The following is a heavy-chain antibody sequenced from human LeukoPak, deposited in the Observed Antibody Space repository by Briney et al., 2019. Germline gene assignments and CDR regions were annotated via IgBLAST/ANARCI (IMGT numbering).Heavy chain of an antibody. V-gene: IGHV3-49*04. CDR1: GFTLGDYA. CDR2: IRSKAYGGTT. D-gene: IGHD3-3*01. J-gene: IGHJ4*02. Sequence: PGGSLRLSCTASGFTLGDYAMSWVRQAPGKGLEWVGFIRSKAYGGTTEYAASVKGRFTISRDDSKSIAYLQMNSLKTEDTAVYYCAKRPYYDFWSGYYYDYWGQGTLVTVSS. CDR3: AKRPYYDFWSGYYYDY.